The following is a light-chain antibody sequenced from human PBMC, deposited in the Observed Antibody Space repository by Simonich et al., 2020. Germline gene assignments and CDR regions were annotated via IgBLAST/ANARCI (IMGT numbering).Light chain of an antibody. J-gene: IGKJ2*01. Sequence: DIVMTQSPDSLAVSLGERATINCKSSKSVLYSSNNKNYLVWYQQKPGQPPKLLIYWASTRESGVPDRFSGSGSGTEFTLTISSLQAEDVAVYYCQQYYSTPYTFGQGTKLEIK. CDR2: WAS. CDR1: KSVLYSSNNKNY. V-gene: IGKV4-1*01. CDR3: QQYYSTPYT.